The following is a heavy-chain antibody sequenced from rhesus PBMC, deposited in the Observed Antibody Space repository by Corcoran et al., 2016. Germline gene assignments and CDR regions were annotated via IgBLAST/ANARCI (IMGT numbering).Heavy chain of an antibody. CDR2: ISGSSGST. Sequence: QVQLRESGPGLVKPSETLSLTCAVSGYSISSGYYWGWIRQPPGKGLEYIGYISGSSGSTYYNPSLKSRVTISKDTSKNQFSLKLSSVTAADTAVYYCARGYGNYWDYWGQGVLVTVSS. D-gene: IGHD4-29*01. J-gene: IGHJ4*01. CDR1: GYSISSGYY. CDR3: ARGYGNYWDY. V-gene: IGHV4-99*02.